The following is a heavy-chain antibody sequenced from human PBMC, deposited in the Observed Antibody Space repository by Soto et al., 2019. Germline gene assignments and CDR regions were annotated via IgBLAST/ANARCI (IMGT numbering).Heavy chain of an antibody. V-gene: IGHV1-69*13. D-gene: IGHD5-12*01. J-gene: IGHJ4*02. Sequence: ASVKVSCKASGGTFSSYAISWVRQAPGQGLEWMGGIIPIFGTANYAQKFQGRVTITADESTSTAYMELSSLRSEDTAVYYCARSKDGYNIPFDYWGQGTLGTVAS. CDR1: GGTFSSYA. CDR3: ARSKDGYNIPFDY. CDR2: IIPIFGTA.